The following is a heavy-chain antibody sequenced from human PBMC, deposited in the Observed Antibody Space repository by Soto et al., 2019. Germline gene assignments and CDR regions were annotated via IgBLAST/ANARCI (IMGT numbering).Heavy chain of an antibody. Sequence: SETLSLTCTVSGGSISSSSYYWGWIRQPPGKGLEWIGSIYYSGSTYYNPSLKSRVTISVDTSKNQFSLKLSSVTAADTAVYYCARIYDYIWGSYRFGSDAFDIWGQGTMVTVSS. J-gene: IGHJ3*02. CDR3: ARIYDYIWGSYRFGSDAFDI. D-gene: IGHD3-16*02. V-gene: IGHV4-39*01. CDR1: GGSISSSSYY. CDR2: IYYSGST.